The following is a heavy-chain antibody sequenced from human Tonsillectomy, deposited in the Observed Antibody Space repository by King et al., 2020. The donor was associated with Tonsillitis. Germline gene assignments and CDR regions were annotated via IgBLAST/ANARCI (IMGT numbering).Heavy chain of an antibody. V-gene: IGHV3-9*01. CDR3: AKGTSVLLTGNMDV. CDR1: GFTFDNYA. D-gene: IGHD3-9*01. Sequence: VQLVESGGGLVQPGRSLRLSCTASGFTFDNYAMHWARQAPGKGLEWVSGISWNSGSIGYADSVKGRFTISRDNAKNSLYLQMNSLRPEDTALYYCAKGTSVLLTGNMDVWGKGTTVTVFS. CDR2: ISWNSGSI. J-gene: IGHJ6*03.